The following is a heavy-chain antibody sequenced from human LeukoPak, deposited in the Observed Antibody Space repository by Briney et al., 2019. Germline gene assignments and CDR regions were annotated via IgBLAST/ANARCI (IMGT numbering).Heavy chain of an antibody. CDR2: IIPILGIA. CDR1: GGTFSSYT. D-gene: IGHD3-3*01. CDR3: ARSLRSWSYVDY. J-gene: IGHJ4*02. V-gene: IGHV1-69*02. Sequence: SVKVSCKASGGTFSSYTISWVRRAPGQGLEWMGRIIPILGIANYAQKFQGRVTITADKSTSTAYMELSSLRSEDTAVYYFARSLRSWSYVDYWGQGTLVTVSS.